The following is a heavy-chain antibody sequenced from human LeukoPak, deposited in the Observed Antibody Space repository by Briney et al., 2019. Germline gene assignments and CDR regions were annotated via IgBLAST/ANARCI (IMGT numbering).Heavy chain of an antibody. CDR2: INHSGST. CDR1: GGSFSGYY. CDR3: ARRGRRAYYYMDV. D-gene: IGHD3-16*01. V-gene: IGHV4-34*01. J-gene: IGHJ6*03. Sequence: PSETLSLTCAVYGGSFSGYYWSWIRQPPGKGLEWIGEINHSGSTNYNPSLKSRVTISVDTSKNQFSLKLSSVTAADTAVYYCARRGRRAYYYMDVWGKGTTVAVSS.